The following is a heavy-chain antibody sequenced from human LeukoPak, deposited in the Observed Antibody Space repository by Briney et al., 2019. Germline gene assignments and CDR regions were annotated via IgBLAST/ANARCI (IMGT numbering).Heavy chain of an antibody. CDR2: IYYSGST. Sequence: SETLSLTCTVSGGSICRYYWSWIPAPPGEGVEWGGHIYYSGSTNYNPSLKSRVTISVDTSKNQFSLKLSSVTAADTAVYYCARVRQAVAGTAYYYYYYMDVWGKGTTVTISS. D-gene: IGHD6-19*01. J-gene: IGHJ6*03. V-gene: IGHV4-59*01. CDR3: ARVRQAVAGTAYYYYYYMDV. CDR1: GGSICRYY.